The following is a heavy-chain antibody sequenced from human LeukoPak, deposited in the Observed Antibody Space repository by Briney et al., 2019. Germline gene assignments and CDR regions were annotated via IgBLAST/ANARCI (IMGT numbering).Heavy chain of an antibody. Sequence: SETLSLTCAVYGGSFSGYYWSWIRQPPGKGLEWIGEINHSGSTNYNPSLKSRVTISVDTSKNQFSLKMTSVTAADTAVYYCASPSSGGSRSDYWSQGTLVTVSS. CDR3: ASPSSGGSRSDY. CDR1: GGSFSGYY. V-gene: IGHV4-34*01. J-gene: IGHJ4*02. CDR2: INHSGST. D-gene: IGHD2-15*01.